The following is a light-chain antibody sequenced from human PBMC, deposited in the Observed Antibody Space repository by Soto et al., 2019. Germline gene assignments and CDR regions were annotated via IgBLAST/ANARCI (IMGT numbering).Light chain of an antibody. J-gene: IGLJ3*02. CDR1: SGSIASNY. V-gene: IGLV6-57*04. CDR3: QSYDSSNQGV. CDR2: EDN. Sequence: NFMLTQPHSVSESPGKTVTISCTRSSGSIASNYVQWYQQRPGSAPTTVIYEDNQRPSGVPDRFSGSIDSSSNSASLTISGLNTEDEAYYYCQSYDSSNQGVFGGGTKLTVL.